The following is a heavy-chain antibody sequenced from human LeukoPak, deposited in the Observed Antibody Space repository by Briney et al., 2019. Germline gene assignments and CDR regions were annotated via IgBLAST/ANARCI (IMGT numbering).Heavy chain of an antibody. CDR1: GYTFTSYD. CDR2: MNPNSGNT. V-gene: IGHV1-8*01. J-gene: IGHJ6*02. D-gene: IGHD3-10*01. Sequence: ASVKVSCKASGYTFTSYDINWVRQATGQGLEWMGWMNPNSGNTGYAQKFQGRVTMTRNTSISTAYMELSSLRSEDTAVYYCARGRGRLLWFGESGLGGYYYGMDVWGQGTTVTVSS. CDR3: ARGRGRLLWFGESGLGGYYYGMDV.